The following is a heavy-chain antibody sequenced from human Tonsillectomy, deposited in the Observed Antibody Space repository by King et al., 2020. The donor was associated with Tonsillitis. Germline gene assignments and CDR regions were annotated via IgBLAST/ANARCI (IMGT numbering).Heavy chain of an antibody. J-gene: IGHJ4*02. CDR1: GFTFSDYA. V-gene: IGHV3-33*01. D-gene: IGHD3-22*01. CDR2: KWYDGTYK. Sequence: VQLVESGGGVVQPGTSLRLSCAASGFTFSDYAMHWVRQAPGKGLEWVAVKWYDGTYKYYADSMKGRFTISRDNSKNTLYLQMNSLRAEDTAVYYCAGHRSHYDNLGGFDYWGQGTLVTVSS. CDR3: AGHRSHYDNLGGFDY.